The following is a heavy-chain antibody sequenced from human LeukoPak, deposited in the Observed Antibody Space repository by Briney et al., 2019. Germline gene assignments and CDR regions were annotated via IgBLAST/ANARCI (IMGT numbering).Heavy chain of an antibody. CDR1: GFTFSSYC. CDR2: IRYDGSNK. D-gene: IGHD3-10*01. V-gene: IGHV3-30*02. J-gene: IGHJ4*02. CDR3: AKDFDYYYGSGNYFDY. Sequence: GGSLRLSCAASGFTFSSYCIHWVRQAPGKGLEWVAFIRYDGSNKYYVDSVKGRFTISRDNSKNTVYLQMNSLRAEDTAVYYCAKDFDYYYGSGNYFDYWGQGTLVTVSS.